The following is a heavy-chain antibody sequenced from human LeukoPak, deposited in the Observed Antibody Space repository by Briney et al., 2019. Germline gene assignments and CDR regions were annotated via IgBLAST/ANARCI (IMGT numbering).Heavy chain of an antibody. Sequence: GGSLRLSCALSGLTVSINYVRWARQAPGEGLGCVSFIYSGGSTYYADSVKGRFTISRDNSKNTLYLQMNSLRAEDTAVYYCARERVYSKVTYGMDVWGQGTTVTVSS. CDR2: IYSGGST. D-gene: IGHD4-11*01. CDR3: ARERVYSKVTYGMDV. V-gene: IGHV3-53*01. J-gene: IGHJ6*02. CDR1: GLTVSINY.